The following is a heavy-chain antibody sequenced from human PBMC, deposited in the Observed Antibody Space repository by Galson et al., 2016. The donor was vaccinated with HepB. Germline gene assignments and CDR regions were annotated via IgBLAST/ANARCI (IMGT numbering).Heavy chain of an antibody. V-gene: IGHV1-18*04. CDR1: GYTFTSYG. J-gene: IGHJ4*02. Sequence: SVKVSCKASGYTFTSYGITWVRQAPGQGLEWMGWIRAYNGNTNYAQKLQGRVTMTTDTSTSTPYMELRSLRSDDTAVYYCAAAVAGNFDYWGQGILVTVSS. D-gene: IGHD6-19*01. CDR2: IRAYNGNT. CDR3: AAAVAGNFDY.